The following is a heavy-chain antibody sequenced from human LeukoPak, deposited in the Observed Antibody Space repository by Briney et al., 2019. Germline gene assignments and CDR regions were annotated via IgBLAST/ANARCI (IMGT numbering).Heavy chain of an antibody. CDR1: GFTFSSYA. J-gene: IGHJ4*02. V-gene: IGHV3-23*01. CDR3: AKDLHIVVVTAILDY. Sequence: GGSLRLSCAASGFTFSSYAMSWVRQAPGKGLEWVSAIGGSGGSTYYADSVKGRFTISRDNSKNTLYLQMNSLRAEDTAVYYCAKDLHIVVVTAILDYWGQGTLVTVSS. D-gene: IGHD2-21*02. CDR2: IGGSGGST.